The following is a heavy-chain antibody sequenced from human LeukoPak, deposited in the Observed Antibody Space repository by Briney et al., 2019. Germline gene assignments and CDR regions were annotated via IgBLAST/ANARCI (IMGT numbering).Heavy chain of an antibody. CDR1: GFSFTNYW. CDR2: VKEDGTTI. J-gene: IGHJ4*02. CDR3: VSQEVVPH. D-gene: IGHD2-15*01. V-gene: IGHV3-7*01. Sequence: GGSLRLSCAASGFSFTNYWMSWVRQAPGKGLEWVANVKEDGTTIQYVDSVKGRFTISRDNAKNSLYLQMDSLRAEDTAVYYCVSQEVVPHWGQGTLVSVSS.